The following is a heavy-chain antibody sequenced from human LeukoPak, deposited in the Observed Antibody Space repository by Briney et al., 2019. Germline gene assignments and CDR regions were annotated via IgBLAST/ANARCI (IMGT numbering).Heavy chain of an antibody. Sequence: GGSLRLSCVASGFFFSGYWMSWVRQAPGKGLEWVANINQDGSEKYYVDSMKGRFTVSRDNAKNSLFLQMNSLRAEDTAAYYCARDLRTYYYYMDVWGKGTTVTVSS. CDR1: GFFFSGYW. CDR3: ARDLRTYYYYMDV. CDR2: INQDGSEK. V-gene: IGHV3-7*01. J-gene: IGHJ6*03.